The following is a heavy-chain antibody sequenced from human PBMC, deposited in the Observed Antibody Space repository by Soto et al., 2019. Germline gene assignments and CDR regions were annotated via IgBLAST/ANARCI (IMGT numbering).Heavy chain of an antibody. CDR2: IIPLFRTP. CDR1: GGTFSSSA. V-gene: IGHV1-69*12. J-gene: IGHJ6*02. CDR3: ARDNDRLQLGGNYYYILDV. D-gene: IGHD4-4*01. Sequence: QVQLVQSGAEMKEPGSSVKVSCKTSGGTFSSSAISWLRQAPGQGLEWMGGIIPLFRTPDYAQKFQGRVKITADESTSTAYMELGSLRSEDTAVYYCARDNDRLQLGGNYYYILDVWGQGTTITVSS.